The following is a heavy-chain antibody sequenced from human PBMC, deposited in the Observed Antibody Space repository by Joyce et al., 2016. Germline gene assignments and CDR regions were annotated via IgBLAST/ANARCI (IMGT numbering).Heavy chain of an antibody. CDR3: AVRAGTYSFDC. D-gene: IGHD1-1*01. J-gene: IGHJ4*02. CDR1: GLTFSDYG. Sequence: EVQLVESGGGLVQPGGSLSFSCVASGLTFSDYGMNWVRQAPGKGVEWVSYINSGSSSIYYADSVKGRFTISRDNAKNSLYLQMNSLGAEDTAVYYCAVRAGTYSFDCWGQGTLVTVSS. CDR2: INSGSSSI. V-gene: IGHV3-48*04.